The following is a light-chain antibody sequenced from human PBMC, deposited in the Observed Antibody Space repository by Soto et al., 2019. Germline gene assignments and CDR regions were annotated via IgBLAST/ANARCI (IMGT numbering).Light chain of an antibody. J-gene: IGKJ1*01. V-gene: IGKV1-5*01. CDR3: LQHETYPRT. CDR2: GTS. CDR1: QTISSW. Sequence: DIQMTLSPSTLSGSVGDIVTITCRASQTISSWLAWYQQRPGKAPKRLIYGTSNLQTGVPSRFSGSGYGTDFTLTISSLQPEDFATYYCLQHETYPRTFGQGTKVDIK.